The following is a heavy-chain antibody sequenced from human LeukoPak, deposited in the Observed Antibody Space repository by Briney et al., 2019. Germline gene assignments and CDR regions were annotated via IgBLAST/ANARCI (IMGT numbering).Heavy chain of an antibody. Sequence: SETLSLTCAVYGGSFSGYYWSWIRQPPGKGLEWIGEINHSGSTNYNPSLKSRVTISVDTSKNQFSLKLSSVTAADTAVYYCARGSLAGYDYWGQGTLVTVSS. D-gene: IGHD5-12*01. J-gene: IGHJ4*02. V-gene: IGHV4-34*01. CDR1: GGSFSGYY. CDR3: ARGSLAGYDY. CDR2: INHSGST.